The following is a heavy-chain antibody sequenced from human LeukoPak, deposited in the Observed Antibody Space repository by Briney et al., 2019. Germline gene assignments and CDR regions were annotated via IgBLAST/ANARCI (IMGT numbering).Heavy chain of an antibody. V-gene: IGHV4-34*01. CDR2: INHSGST. CDR1: GGSFSGYY. D-gene: IGHD3-22*01. J-gene: IGHJ4*02. CDR3: ARVARARYYDSSGYLSINDY. Sequence: SETLSLTCAVYGGSFSGYYWSWIRQPPGKGLEWIGEINHSGSTNYNPSLKSRVTISVDTSKNQFSLKLSSVTAADTAVYYCARVARARYYDSSGYLSINDYWGQGTLVTVSS.